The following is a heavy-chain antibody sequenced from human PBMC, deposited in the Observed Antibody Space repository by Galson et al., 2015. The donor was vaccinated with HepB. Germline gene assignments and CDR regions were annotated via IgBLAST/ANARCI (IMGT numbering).Heavy chain of an antibody. V-gene: IGHV3-74*03. Sequence: SLRLSCAASGFAFEHFWIHWVRQVPGKGLVWVSRITSDGSDTKYADSVEGRFTVSRDNAKSTLYLQMNSLRPEDTAIYYCVRDAPTAFFDFWGQGTQVTVSS. CDR3: VRDAPTAFFDF. J-gene: IGHJ4*02. D-gene: IGHD4-11*01. CDR2: ITSDGSDT. CDR1: GFAFEHFW.